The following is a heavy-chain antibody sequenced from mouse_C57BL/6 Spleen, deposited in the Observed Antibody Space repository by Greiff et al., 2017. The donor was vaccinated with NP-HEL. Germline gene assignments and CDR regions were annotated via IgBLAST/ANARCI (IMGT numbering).Heavy chain of an antibody. V-gene: IGHV1-22*01. J-gene: IGHJ4*01. Sequence: EVQLQQSGPELVKPGASVKMSCKASGYTFTDYNMHWVKQSHGKSLEWIGYINPNNGGTSYNQKFKGKATLTVNKSSSTAYMELRSLTSEDSAVYYCARPITTVNMDYAMDYWGQGTSGTVSS. CDR1: GYTFTDYN. D-gene: IGHD1-1*01. CDR3: ARPITTVNMDYAMDY. CDR2: INPNNGGT.